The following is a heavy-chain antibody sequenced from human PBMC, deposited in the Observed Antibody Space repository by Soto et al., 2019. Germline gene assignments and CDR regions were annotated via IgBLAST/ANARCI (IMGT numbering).Heavy chain of an antibody. CDR1: GYSFTSYW. CDR2: IYPGDSDT. CDR3: ARHIGYSSSWYVGGVVDY. Sequence: RGESLKISCKGSGYSFTSYWIGWVRQMPGKGLEWMGIIYPGDSDTRYSPSFQGQVTISADKSISTAYLQWSSLKASDTAMYYCARHIGYSSSWYVGGVVDYWGQGTLVTVSS. D-gene: IGHD6-13*01. V-gene: IGHV5-51*01. J-gene: IGHJ4*02.